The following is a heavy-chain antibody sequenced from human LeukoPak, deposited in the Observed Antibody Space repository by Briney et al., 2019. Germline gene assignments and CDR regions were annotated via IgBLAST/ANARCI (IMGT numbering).Heavy chain of an antibody. CDR1: GGSISSYY. CDR3: ARRIRGYSSSWYEFYYFDY. D-gene: IGHD6-13*01. CDR2: IYYSGST. V-gene: IGHV4-59*08. Sequence: PSETLSLTCTVSGGSISSYYWSWIRQPPGKGLEWIGYIYYSGSTNYNPSLKSRVTISVGTSKNQFSLKLSSVTAADTAVYYCARRIRGYSSSWYEFYYFDYWGQGTLVTVSS. J-gene: IGHJ4*02.